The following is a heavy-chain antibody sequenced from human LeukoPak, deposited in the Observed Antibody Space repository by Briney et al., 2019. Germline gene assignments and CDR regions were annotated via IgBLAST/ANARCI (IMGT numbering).Heavy chain of an antibody. CDR1: GGSFSGYY. Sequence: PSETLSLTCAVYGGSFSGYYWSWIRQPPGKGLEWIGEINHSGSTNYIPSLKSRVTISVDTSKNQFSLKLNSVTAADTAVYYCARVLVAAANDYWGQGTPVTVSS. J-gene: IGHJ4*02. CDR3: ARVLVAAANDY. D-gene: IGHD5-12*01. CDR2: INHSGST. V-gene: IGHV4-34*01.